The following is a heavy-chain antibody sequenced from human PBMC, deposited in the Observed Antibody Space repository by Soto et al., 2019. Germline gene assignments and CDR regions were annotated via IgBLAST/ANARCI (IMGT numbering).Heavy chain of an antibody. CDR2: INHSGST. V-gene: IGHV4-34*01. CDR3: ASHCTNGVCTSDV. Sequence: SETLSLTCAVYGGSFSGYYWSWIRQPPGKGLEWIGEINHSGSTNHNPSLKSRVTISVDTSKNQFSLKLSSVTAADTAVYYCASHCTNGVCTSDVWGKGTTVTVSS. CDR1: GGSFSGYY. D-gene: IGHD2-8*01. J-gene: IGHJ6*04.